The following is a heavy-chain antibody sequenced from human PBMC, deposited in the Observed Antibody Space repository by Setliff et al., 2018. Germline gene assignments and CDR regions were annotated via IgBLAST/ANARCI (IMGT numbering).Heavy chain of an antibody. J-gene: IGHJ4*02. Sequence: GGSLRLSCAASGFTFSAFGITWVRQAPGKGLEWVSWISSNINYKYYGDSVRGRFTISRDNAKKSVYLQMNSLRAEDTATYYCARSENCFSTHCSPYDYWGQGTLVTVSS. CDR2: ISSNINYK. D-gene: IGHD2-2*01. CDR1: GFTFSAFG. CDR3: ARSENCFSTHCSPYDY. V-gene: IGHV3-21*01.